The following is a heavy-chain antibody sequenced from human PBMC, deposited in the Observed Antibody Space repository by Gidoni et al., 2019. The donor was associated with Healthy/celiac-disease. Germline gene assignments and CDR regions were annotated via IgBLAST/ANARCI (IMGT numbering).Heavy chain of an antibody. V-gene: IGHV3-33*01. D-gene: IGHD3-10*01. J-gene: IGHJ4*02. CDR1: GFTFSSYG. Sequence: VQLVESGGGVVQPGRSLSLSCSASGFTFSSYGMHWVRQAPGKGLEWVAVIWYDGSNKYYADSVKGRFTISRDNSKNTLYLQMNSLRAEDTAVYYCARGVGLLWFGESPSPDYWGQGTLVTVSS. CDR3: ARGVGLLWFGESPSPDY. CDR2: IWYDGSNK.